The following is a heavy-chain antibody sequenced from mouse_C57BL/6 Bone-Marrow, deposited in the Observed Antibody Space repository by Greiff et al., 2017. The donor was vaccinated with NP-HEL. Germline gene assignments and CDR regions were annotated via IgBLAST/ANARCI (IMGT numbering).Heavy chain of an antibody. D-gene: IGHD4-1*01. J-gene: IGHJ4*01. CDR1: GYTFTSYW. V-gene: IGHV1-72*01. CDR3: ARENGANWDDAMDY. Sequence: QVQLQQPGAELVKPGASVKLSCKASGYTFTSYWMHWVQQRPGRGLEWIGRIDPNSGGTKYNEKFKSKATLTVDKPSSTAYMQLSSLTSEDSAVYYCARENGANWDDAMDYWGQGTSVTVSS. CDR2: IDPNSGGT.